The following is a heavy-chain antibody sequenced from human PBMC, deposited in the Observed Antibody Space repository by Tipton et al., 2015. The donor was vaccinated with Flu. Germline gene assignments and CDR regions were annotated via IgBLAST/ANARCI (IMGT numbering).Heavy chain of an antibody. V-gene: IGHV3-30*18. CDR3: AKDFSIGVGATTGGFDY. J-gene: IGHJ4*02. D-gene: IGHD1-26*01. CDR1: GFSVGSYG. Sequence: SLRLSCVASGFSVGSYGMHWVRQAPGQGLQWVAVISNDGTKEYYADSVKGRFTISRDTSKNTLYLQMNSLRAEDTAVYYCAKDFSIGVGATTGGFDYWGRGTLVTVSS. CDR2: ISNDGTKE.